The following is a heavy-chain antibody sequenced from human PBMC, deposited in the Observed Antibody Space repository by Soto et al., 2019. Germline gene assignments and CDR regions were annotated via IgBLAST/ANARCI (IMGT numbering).Heavy chain of an antibody. CDR3: ARDRHPMVRGVKVNWFDP. D-gene: IGHD3-10*01. V-gene: IGHV1-46*01. J-gene: IGHJ5*02. CDR1: GYSVTSYY. Sequence: QVQLVQSGAEVKKPGASVKVSCKASGYSVTSYYMHWVRQAPGQGLEWMGIINPNGGSTSYAQKFQGRVTMTRDTSTSTVDMELSSLRSEDTAVYYCARDRHPMVRGVKVNWFDPWGQGTLVTVSS. CDR2: INPNGGST.